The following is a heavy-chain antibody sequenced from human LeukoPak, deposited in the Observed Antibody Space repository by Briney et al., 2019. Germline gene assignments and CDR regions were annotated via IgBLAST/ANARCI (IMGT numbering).Heavy chain of an antibody. J-gene: IGHJ4*02. CDR2: IRYDGSNK. CDR3: AKDRNSYGHGAFDY. D-gene: IGHD5-18*01. V-gene: IGHV3-30*02. Sequence: GGSLRLSCAASGFTFSSYGMHWVRQALGKGLEWVAFIRYDGSNKYYADSVKGRFTISRDNSKNTLYLQMNSLRAEDTAVYYCAKDRNSYGHGAFDYWGQGTLVTVSS. CDR1: GFTFSSYG.